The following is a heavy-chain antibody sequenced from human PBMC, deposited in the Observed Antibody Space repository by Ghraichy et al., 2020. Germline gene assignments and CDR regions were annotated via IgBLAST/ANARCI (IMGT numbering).Heavy chain of an antibody. J-gene: IGHJ4*02. Sequence: SETLSLTCTVSGGSISSSSYYWGWIRQPPGKGLEWIGSIYYSGSTYYNPSLKSRVTISVDTSKNQFSLKLSSVTAADTAVYYCARRSNDDYVWGSYRSPPWLWGQGTLVTVSS. D-gene: IGHD3-16*02. CDR3: ARRSNDDYVWGSYRSPPWL. CDR2: IYYSGST. CDR1: GGSISSSSYY. V-gene: IGHV4-39*01.